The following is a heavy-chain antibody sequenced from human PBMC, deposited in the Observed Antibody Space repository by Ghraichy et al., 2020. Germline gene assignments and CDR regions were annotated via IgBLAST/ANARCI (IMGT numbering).Heavy chain of an antibody. Sequence: GGSLRLSCAASGFNFRTYGMHWVRQAPGKGLEWISFIRSGDNTISYADSVKGRFTISRDDAKNSLYLQMNSLRVEDTAVYYCTTWTQMANWGQGTLVTVSS. CDR3: TTWTQMAN. J-gene: IGHJ4*02. CDR2: IRSGDNTI. CDR1: GFNFRTYG. V-gene: IGHV3-48*01. D-gene: IGHD5-24*01.